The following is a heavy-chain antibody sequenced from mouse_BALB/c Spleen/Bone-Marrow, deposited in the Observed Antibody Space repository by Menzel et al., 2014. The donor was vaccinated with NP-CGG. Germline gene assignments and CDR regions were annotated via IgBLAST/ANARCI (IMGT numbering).Heavy chain of an antibody. CDR3: ARDDYAY. V-gene: IGHV1S56*01. J-gene: IGHJ3*01. CDR2: IYPGDFNT. Sequence: QVHVKQSGPELVKPGASVRISCKASGYTFTSYYIHWVKQRPGQGLEWIGWIYPGDFNTKYNEKFKGKATLTADKSSSTAYMQLSSLTSEDSAVYFCARDDYAYWGQGTLVTVSA. D-gene: IGHD2-4*01. CDR1: GYTFTSYY.